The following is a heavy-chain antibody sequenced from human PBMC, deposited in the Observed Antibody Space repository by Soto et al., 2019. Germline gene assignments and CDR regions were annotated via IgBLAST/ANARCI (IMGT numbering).Heavy chain of an antibody. J-gene: IGHJ6*02. Sequence: QVQLVQSGAEVKKPGASVKVSCKASGYTFTSYGISWVRQAPGQGLEWMGWIRVYNGNTNYAQKVQGRVTMTTETSTSTAYMELRSLRSDDTAVYYCAREGEENRGKGLWSESHVEYHGMDVWGQGTTVTVSS. CDR1: GYTFTSYG. CDR2: IRVYNGNT. D-gene: IGHD3-3*01. CDR3: AREGEENRGKGLWSESHVEYHGMDV. V-gene: IGHV1-18*01.